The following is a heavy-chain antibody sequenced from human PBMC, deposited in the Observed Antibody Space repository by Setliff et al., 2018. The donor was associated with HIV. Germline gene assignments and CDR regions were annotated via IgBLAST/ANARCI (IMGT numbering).Heavy chain of an antibody. CDR1: GGSISSGSYY. J-gene: IGHJ1*01. Sequence: SETLSLTCNVSGGSISSGSYYWNWIRQPAGKGLEWIGRIYASGNTNYNPSLKSRVTITVDTSKNQFSLKLSSVTAADTAVYYCARQGYNYDSSGYLIPAGYFQHWGQGTLVTVSS. CDR3: ARQGYNYDSSGYLIPAGYFQH. D-gene: IGHD3-22*01. CDR2: IYASGNT. V-gene: IGHV4-61*02.